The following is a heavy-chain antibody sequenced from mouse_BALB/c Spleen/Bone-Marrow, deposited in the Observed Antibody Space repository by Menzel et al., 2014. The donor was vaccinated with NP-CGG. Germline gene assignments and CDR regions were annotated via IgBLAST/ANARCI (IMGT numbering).Heavy chain of an antibody. V-gene: IGHV1-80*01. Sequence: VHLVESGAELVRPGSSVKISCKASGYTFTNFWMNWVQQRPGQGLEWIGQIHPGDGDTNNNGKFKGKATLTTDKSSSTAYMQLSSLSSEDSAVYFCARVYYGNLDYWGQGTTLTVSS. CDR1: GYTFTNFW. CDR2: IHPGDGDT. J-gene: IGHJ2*01. CDR3: ARVYYGNLDY. D-gene: IGHD2-1*01.